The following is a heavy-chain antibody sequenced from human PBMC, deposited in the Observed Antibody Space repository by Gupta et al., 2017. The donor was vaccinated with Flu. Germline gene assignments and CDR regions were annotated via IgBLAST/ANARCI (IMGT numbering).Heavy chain of an antibody. Sequence: EVQLVASGGDLVRPGGSLRPSCAAFGITFGISGFSWVRLAPGKGLEWVSYISRTAVTYYTDSVKGRFTITRDNSKNSVYLQMNNLRDKDTALYYCARGHWDSWGQGTLVTVSS. CDR3: ARGHWDS. J-gene: IGHJ5*01. CDR1: GITFGISG. V-gene: IGHV3-48*03. CDR2: ISRTAVT.